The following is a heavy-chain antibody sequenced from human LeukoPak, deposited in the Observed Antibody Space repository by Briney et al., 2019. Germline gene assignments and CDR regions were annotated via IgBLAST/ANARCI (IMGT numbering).Heavy chain of an antibody. V-gene: IGHV3-74*01. CDR3: ARGYSGSYRVDY. J-gene: IGHJ4*02. Sequence: GVSLRLSCAASGFTFSSYWMHWFRQAPGKGLVWVSRINSDGSTTTYADSVKGRFTISRDNAKNTLYLQMNGLRAEDTAVYYCARGYSGSYRVDYWGQGTLVTVSS. CDR1: GFTFSSYW. CDR2: INSDGSTT. D-gene: IGHD1-26*01.